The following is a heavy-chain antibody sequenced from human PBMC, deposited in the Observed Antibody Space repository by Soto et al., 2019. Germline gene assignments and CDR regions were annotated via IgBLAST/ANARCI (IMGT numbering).Heavy chain of an antibody. V-gene: IGHV3-33*01. CDR2: IWSDGNHK. CDR1: GFTFTTYG. Sequence: GGSRRLSCAASGFTFTTYGMHWVRQAPGKGLEWEAVIWSDGNHKFYADSVKGRFTISRDNSKKTLSLQMNSLGAEDTAVYYCVRERGPFNDFDIWGQGTMVTVSS. J-gene: IGHJ3*02. CDR3: VRERGPFNDFDI. D-gene: IGHD2-8*01.